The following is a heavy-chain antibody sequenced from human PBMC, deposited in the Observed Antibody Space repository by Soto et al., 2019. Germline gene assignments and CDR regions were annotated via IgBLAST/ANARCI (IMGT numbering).Heavy chain of an antibody. Sequence: QMQLVESGGGVVQPGRSLRLSCAASGFTFRSYGIHWVRQAPGKGLEWVALIWFDGSKKYYVDSVKGRFAVSRDNSKNTQYLQMNSLRVEDTAVYYCARDRLVPYGYGMDVWGQGTTVTVSS. CDR2: IWFDGSKK. CDR3: ARDRLVPYGYGMDV. V-gene: IGHV3-33*01. CDR1: GFTFRSYG. D-gene: IGHD2-2*01. J-gene: IGHJ6*02.